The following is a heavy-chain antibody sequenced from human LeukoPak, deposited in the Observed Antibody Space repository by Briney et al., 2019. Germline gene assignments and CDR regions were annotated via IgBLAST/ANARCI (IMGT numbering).Heavy chain of an antibody. CDR3: AKSHPNVVYPPGD. V-gene: IGHV3-15*01. CDR1: GFTFSSYS. J-gene: IGHJ4*02. D-gene: IGHD5/OR15-5a*01. CDR2: IKSKPGGGAT. Sequence: KTGGSLRLSCAASGFTFSSYSMNWVHQAPGTGLEWVGRIKSKPGGGATDYAAPVKGRFTISRDDSKNTLYLQMNSLKTEDTAVYYCAKSHPNVVYPPGDWGQGTLVTVSS.